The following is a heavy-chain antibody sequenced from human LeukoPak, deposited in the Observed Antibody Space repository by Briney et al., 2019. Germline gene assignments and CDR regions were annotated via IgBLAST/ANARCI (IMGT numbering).Heavy chain of an antibody. Sequence: SETLSLTCAVYGGSFSSYYWNWIRQPPGKGLEWIGEINHSGSTNYNPSLKSRVTISVDTSKNQFSLKLSSVTAADTAVYYCARGPLGVAAAGTPGYYYYYGMDVWGQGTTVTVSS. D-gene: IGHD6-13*01. CDR2: INHSGST. J-gene: IGHJ6*02. V-gene: IGHV4-34*01. CDR3: ARGPLGVAAAGTPGYYYYYGMDV. CDR1: GGSFSSYY.